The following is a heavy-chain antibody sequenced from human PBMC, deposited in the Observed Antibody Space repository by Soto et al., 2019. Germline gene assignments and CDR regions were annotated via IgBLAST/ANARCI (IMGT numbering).Heavy chain of an antibody. V-gene: IGHV4-4*02. D-gene: IGHD1-26*01. J-gene: IGHJ4*02. CDR1: GGSLSSTNW. Sequence: QVQLQESGPGLVQPSGTLSLTCAVSGGSLSSTNWWTWVRQPPGKGLEWIGEIYHSGSTNTNPSLKSRVTISVDKSKNQFSLNLTSLTAADTAVYYCASVRGSARGYWGQGTLVTVSS. CDR3: ASVRGSARGY. CDR2: IYHSGST.